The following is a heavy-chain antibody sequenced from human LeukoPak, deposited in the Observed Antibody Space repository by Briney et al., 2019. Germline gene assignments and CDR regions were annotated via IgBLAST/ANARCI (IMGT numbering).Heavy chain of an antibody. CDR3: ARDLDFYATDY. D-gene: IGHD2/OR15-2a*01. V-gene: IGHV3-7*01. Sequence: GGSLRLSCAASGFSLSRYWMSWVRQAPGKGLEWVANIGKDGTGNKYVDSVKGRFIISRDNAKNSVYLEMNSLRADDTAVYHCARDLDFYATDYWGQGTLVTVSS. CDR2: IGKDGTGN. CDR1: GFSLSRYW. J-gene: IGHJ4*02.